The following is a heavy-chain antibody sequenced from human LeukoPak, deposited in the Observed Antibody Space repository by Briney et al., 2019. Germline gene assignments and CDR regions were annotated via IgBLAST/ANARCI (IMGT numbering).Heavy chain of an antibody. V-gene: IGHV3-23*01. CDR1: GFTFNNYA. J-gene: IGHJ4*02. Sequence: PGGSLRLSCAASGFTFNNYAMNWVRQAPGKGLEWVSGISGSGGGTYFADSVKRRFTISRDNSKNTLYLQMNSLRAEDTAIYYCATGDGSGSPSDYWGQGTLVTVSS. CDR3: ATGDGSGSPSDY. D-gene: IGHD3-10*01. CDR2: ISGSGGGT.